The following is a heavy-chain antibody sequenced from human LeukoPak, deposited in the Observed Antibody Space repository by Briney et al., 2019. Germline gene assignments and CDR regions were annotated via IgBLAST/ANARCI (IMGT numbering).Heavy chain of an antibody. V-gene: IGHV4-30-4*01. J-gene: IGHJ4*02. CDR1: GGSVTSGTYL. CDR3: ARVVKYYDSSGFPSNYFDY. CDR2: VYSSGTT. Sequence: SETLSLTCTVSGGSVTSGTYLWSWIRQPPGKGLEWIGSVYSSGTTHLNPSLQTRVTMSVDTSRNEVSLKLASVTAADTAVYFCARVVKYYDSSGFPSNYFDYWGQGILVTVSA. D-gene: IGHD3-22*01.